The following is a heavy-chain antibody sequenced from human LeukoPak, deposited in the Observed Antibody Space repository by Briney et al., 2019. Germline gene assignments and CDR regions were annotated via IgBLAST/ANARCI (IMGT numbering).Heavy chain of an antibody. J-gene: IGHJ4*02. CDR2: IYYSGST. Sequence: SETLSLTCTVSGGSISSSSYYWGWIRQPPGKGLEWIGSIYYSGSTYYNPSLKSRVTISVDTSKNQFSLKLSSVTAADTAVYYCGRVGTGNTGYWGQGTLVTVSA. CDR3: GRVGTGNTGY. CDR1: GGSISSSSYY. V-gene: IGHV4-39*07. D-gene: IGHD3/OR15-3a*01.